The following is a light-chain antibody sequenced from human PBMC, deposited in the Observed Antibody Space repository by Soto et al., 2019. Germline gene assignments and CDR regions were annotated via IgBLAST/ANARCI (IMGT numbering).Light chain of an antibody. CDR3: QQYPAAPLT. CDR2: GAS. Sequence: EIVLTQSPGTLSLSPGERASLSCRTSQILSSSSLAWYQQKPGQPPRLLIYGASRRATGIPDRFTGSGSGTDFTLTISRLEPEDFAVYYCQQYPAAPLTFGGGTKVEIK. V-gene: IGKV3-20*01. CDR1: QILSSSS. J-gene: IGKJ4*01.